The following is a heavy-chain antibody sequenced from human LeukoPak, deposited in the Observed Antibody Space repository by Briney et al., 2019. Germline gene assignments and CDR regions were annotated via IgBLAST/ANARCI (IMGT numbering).Heavy chain of an antibody. J-gene: IGHJ4*02. D-gene: IGHD3-10*01. CDR1: GGSISSSSYY. CDR2: IYYSGST. Sequence: SETLSLTCTVSGGSISSSSYYWGWIRQPPGKGLEWIGSIYYSGSTNYNPSLKSRVTISVDTSKNQFSLKLSSVTAADTAVYYCARQPRLWDYYGSGSPLYYFDYWGQGTLVTVSS. CDR3: ARQPRLWDYYGSGSPLYYFDY. V-gene: IGHV4-39*01.